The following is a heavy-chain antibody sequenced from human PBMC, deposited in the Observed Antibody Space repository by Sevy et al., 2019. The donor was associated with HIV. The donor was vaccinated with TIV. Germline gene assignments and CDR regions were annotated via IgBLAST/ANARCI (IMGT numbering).Heavy chain of an antibody. D-gene: IGHD6-13*01. V-gene: IGHV3-23*01. J-gene: IGHJ6*02. CDR1: GFTFSSYA. Sequence: GGSLRLSCAASGFTFSSYAMSWVRQAPGKGLEWVSAISGSGGSTYYADSVKGRFTISRDNSKNTLYLQMNSLRAEDTDVYYCAKDQIAAAGISALSGMDVWGQGTTVTVSS. CDR3: AKDQIAAAGISALSGMDV. CDR2: ISGSGGST.